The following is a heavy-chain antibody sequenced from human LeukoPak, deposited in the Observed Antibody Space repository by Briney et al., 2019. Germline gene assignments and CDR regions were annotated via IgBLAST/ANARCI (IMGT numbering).Heavy chain of an antibody. CDR2: IYTSGST. Sequence: SETLSLTCTVSGGSISSGSYYWSWIRQPAGKGLEWIGRIYTSGSTNYNPSLKSRVTISVDTSKNQFSLKLSSVTAADTAVYYCARARKGYYYDSSGFHPNWFDPWGQGTLVTVSS. CDR1: GGSISSGSYY. CDR3: ARARKGYYYDSSGFHPNWFDP. J-gene: IGHJ5*02. D-gene: IGHD3-22*01. V-gene: IGHV4-61*02.